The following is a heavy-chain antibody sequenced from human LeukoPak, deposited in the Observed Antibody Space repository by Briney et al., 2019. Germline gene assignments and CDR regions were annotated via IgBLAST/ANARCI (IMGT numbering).Heavy chain of an antibody. D-gene: IGHD3-10*01. CDR3: ARSYGSGSYYYFHY. J-gene: IGHJ4*02. CDR1: GGSISSYY. V-gene: IGHV4-4*07. CDR2: IFTSGST. Sequence: SETLSLTCTVSGGSISSYYWSWIRRPAGKGLEWIGRIFTSGSTNYNPSLKSRVTMSVDTSKNQFSLKLSSVTAADTAVYYCARSYGSGSYYYFHYWGQGTLVTVSS.